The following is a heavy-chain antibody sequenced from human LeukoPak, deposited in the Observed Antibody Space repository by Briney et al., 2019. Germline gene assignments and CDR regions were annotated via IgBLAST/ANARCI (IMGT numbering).Heavy chain of an antibody. CDR1: GGSISSSSYY. Sequence: SETLSLTCTVSGGSISSSSYYWGWIRQPPGKGLEWIGSIYYSGSTYYNASLKSRVTISVDTSKNQFSLKLSSVTAADTAVYYCARHEFLEWLLHRLNWFDPWGQGTLVTVSS. CDR3: ARHEFLEWLLHRLNWFDP. V-gene: IGHV4-39*01. J-gene: IGHJ5*02. D-gene: IGHD3-3*01. CDR2: IYYSGST.